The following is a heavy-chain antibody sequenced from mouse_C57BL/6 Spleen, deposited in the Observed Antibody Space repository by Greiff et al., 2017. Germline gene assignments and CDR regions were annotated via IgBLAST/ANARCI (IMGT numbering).Heavy chain of an antibody. CDR3: ARSGGAMDY. J-gene: IGHJ4*01. D-gene: IGHD3-1*01. V-gene: IGHV1-42*01. Sequence: VQLKQSGPELVKPGASVKISCKASGYSFTSYYMNWVKQSPEKSLEWIGEINPNTGGTTYNQKFKAKATLTVDKSSSTASMQHTSLTSEDSAVYYCARSGGAMDYWGKGTSVTVSS. CDR2: INPNTGGT. CDR1: GYSFTSYY.